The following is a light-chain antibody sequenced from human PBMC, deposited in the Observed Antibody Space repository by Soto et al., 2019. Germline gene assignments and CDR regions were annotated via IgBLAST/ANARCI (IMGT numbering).Light chain of an antibody. V-gene: IGLV2-8*01. CDR3: KSYAGSNTYV. J-gene: IGLJ1*01. CDR1: KNDIGVYDF. Sequence: SVLTQPPSASGSPGQSVTISCTGTKNDIGVYDFVSWYQHHPGKAPRLIIYEVVQRPSGVPDRFSGSKSGNTASLTVSGLQAADEADYFCKSYAGSNTYVFGSGTKVTAL. CDR2: EVV.